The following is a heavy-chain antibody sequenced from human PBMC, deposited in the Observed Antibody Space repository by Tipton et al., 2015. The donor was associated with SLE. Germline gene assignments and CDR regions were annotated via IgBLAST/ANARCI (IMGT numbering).Heavy chain of an antibody. CDR3: ARGTSSDILTGPFDS. J-gene: IGHJ4*02. CDR2: FYHSGIT. D-gene: IGHD3-9*01. Sequence: TLSLTCAVSGPSINNAYYWGWIRQPPGKGLEWIGNFYHSGITYYNPSLKTRVTISIDMSKNQFSLKLRSVTAADTAVYYCARGTSSDILTGPFDSWGQGTLVTVSS. CDR1: GPSINNAYY. V-gene: IGHV4-38-2*01.